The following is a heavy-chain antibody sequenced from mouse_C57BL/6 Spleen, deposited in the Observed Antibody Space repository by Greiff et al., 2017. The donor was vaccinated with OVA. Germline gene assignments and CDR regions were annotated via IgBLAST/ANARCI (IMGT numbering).Heavy chain of an antibody. D-gene: IGHD1-1*01. V-gene: IGHV1-15*01. Sequence: QVQLQQSGAELVRPGASVTLSCKASGYTFTDYEMHWVKQTPVHGLEWIGAIAPETGGTAYNQKFKGKAILTADKSSSTAYMELLSLTSDDSAVYYCTRWASGRAMDYWGQGTSVTVSS. CDR2: IAPETGGT. CDR3: TRWASGRAMDY. CDR1: GYTFTDYE. J-gene: IGHJ4*01.